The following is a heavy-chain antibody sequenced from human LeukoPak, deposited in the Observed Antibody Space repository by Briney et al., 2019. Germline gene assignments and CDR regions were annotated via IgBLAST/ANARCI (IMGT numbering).Heavy chain of an antibody. D-gene: IGHD3-10*01. CDR3: AKDRSRALWFGELKMDL. J-gene: IGHJ5*02. CDR1: GFTFSSYG. CDR2: ISYSGRNK. V-gene: IGHV3-21*01. Sequence: GGSLRISCAASGFTFSSYGMNWVRQAPGKGLEWVAAISYSGRNKYYADSLKGRFTISREDSKNSLYLQMNSLRAEDTAVYYCAKDRSRALWFGELKMDLWGQGALVTVS.